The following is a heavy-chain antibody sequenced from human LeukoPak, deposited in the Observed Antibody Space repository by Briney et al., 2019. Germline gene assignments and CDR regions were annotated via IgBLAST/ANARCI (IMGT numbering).Heavy chain of an antibody. Sequence: SETLSLTCAVYGGSFSGYYGSWIRQPPGKGLEWIGEINHSGSTNYNPSLKSRVTISVDTSKNQFSLKLSSVTAADTAVYYCARGDYSRFDYWGQGTLVTVSS. CDR1: GGSFSGYY. CDR3: ARGDYSRFDY. J-gene: IGHJ4*02. D-gene: IGHD4-11*01. CDR2: INHSGST. V-gene: IGHV4-34*01.